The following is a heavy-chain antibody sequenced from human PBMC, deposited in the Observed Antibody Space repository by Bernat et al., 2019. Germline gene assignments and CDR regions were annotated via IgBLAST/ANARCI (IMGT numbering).Heavy chain of an antibody. CDR3: ARARGGITIFGVVTSYYDY. CDR2: IGTAGDT. Sequence: EVQLVESGGGLVQPGGSLRLSCAASGFTFSSYDMHWVRQATGKGLEWVSDIGTAGDTYYPGSVKGRFISFRENAKNSLYLQMNSLRTGDAAVYYCARARGGITIFGVVTSYYDYWGQGTLVTVSS. V-gene: IGHV3-13*01. D-gene: IGHD3-3*01. J-gene: IGHJ4*02. CDR1: GFTFSSYD.